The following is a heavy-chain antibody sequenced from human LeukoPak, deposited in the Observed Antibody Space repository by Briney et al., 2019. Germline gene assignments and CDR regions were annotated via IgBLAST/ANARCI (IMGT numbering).Heavy chain of an antibody. CDR1: GFTFSSYS. D-gene: IGHD2-2*01. V-gene: IGHV3-21*01. Sequence: PGGSLQLSCAASGFTFSSYSMNLVRQAPGKGLEWVSSIIISSSYIYYADSVKGRFTISRDNDKNSLYLQMNSLRAEDTAVYYCARENTPAAKKAGGFFDYWGQGTLVTVSS. CDR2: IIISSSYI. CDR3: ARENTPAAKKAGGFFDY. J-gene: IGHJ4*02.